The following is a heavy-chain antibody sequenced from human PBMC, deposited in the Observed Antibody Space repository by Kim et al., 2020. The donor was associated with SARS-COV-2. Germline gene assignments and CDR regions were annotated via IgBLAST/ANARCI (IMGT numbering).Heavy chain of an antibody. CDR2: INHSGST. CDR1: GGSFSGYY. D-gene: IGHD6-19*01. CDR3: ARGKKQWLVRLRFDY. Sequence: SETLSLTCAVYGGSFSGYYWSWIRQPPGKGLEWIGEINHSGSTNYNPSLKSRVTISVDTSKNQFSLKLSSVTAADTAVYYCARGKKQWLVRLRFDYWGQGTLVTVSS. V-gene: IGHV4-34*01. J-gene: IGHJ4*02.